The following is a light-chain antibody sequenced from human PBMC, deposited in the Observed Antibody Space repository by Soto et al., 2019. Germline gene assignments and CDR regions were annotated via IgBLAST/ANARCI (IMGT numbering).Light chain of an antibody. CDR1: QSVLHSADNKNY. CDR2: WAS. J-gene: IGKJ5*01. CDR3: QQFYFFPIT. V-gene: IGKV4-1*01. Sequence: DIVMTQSPDSLAVSLGERVTITCKSSQSVLHSADNKNYLAWYQQKPGQPPNLLISWASTRESGVPDRFSGSGSGTDFNITINSLQAEDVAFYYCQQFYFFPITFGQGTRLEIK.